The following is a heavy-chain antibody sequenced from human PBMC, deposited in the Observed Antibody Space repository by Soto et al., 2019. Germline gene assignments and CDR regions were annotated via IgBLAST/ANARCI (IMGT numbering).Heavy chain of an antibody. V-gene: IGHV4-34*01. D-gene: IGHD6-6*01. J-gene: IGHJ4*02. CDR1: GGSFSGYY. CDR3: ARGGRGAARAWDY. Sequence: SETLSLTCAVYGGSFSGYYWSWIRQPPGKGLEWIGEINHSGSTNYNPSLKSRVTISVDTSKNQFSLKLSSVTAADTAVYYCARGGRGAARAWDYWGQGNLVTVS. CDR2: INHSGST.